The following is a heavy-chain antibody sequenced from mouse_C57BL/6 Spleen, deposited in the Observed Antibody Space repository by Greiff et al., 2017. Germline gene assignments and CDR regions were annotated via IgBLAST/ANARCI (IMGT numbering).Heavy chain of an antibody. CDR2: INPNNGGT. Sequence: VQLQQSGPELVKPGASVKIPCKASGYTFTDYNMAWVKQSPGKSLEWIGDINPNNGGTIYNQKFKGTATLTVDKSSSTAYMELRSLTSEDTAVXYCARFAVFDSYYDAMDDWGPGNSGTVSS. D-gene: IGHD2-3*01. CDR1: GYTFTDYN. V-gene: IGHV1-18*01. CDR3: ARFAVFDSYYDAMDD. J-gene: IGHJ4*01.